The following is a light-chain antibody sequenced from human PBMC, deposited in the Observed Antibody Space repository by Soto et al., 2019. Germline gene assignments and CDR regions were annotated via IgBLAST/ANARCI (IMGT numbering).Light chain of an antibody. CDR2: DVS. Sequence: QSALTQPASVSGSPGQSITISCTGTNSDVGAYNYVSWYQQHPGRAPKLMIYDVSNRPSGVSNRFSGSKSGNTASLTISGLEADDEADYFCSSFPPTNNLIVGGGTKLTVL. V-gene: IGLV2-14*03. CDR3: SSFPPTNNLI. CDR1: NSDVGAYNY. J-gene: IGLJ2*01.